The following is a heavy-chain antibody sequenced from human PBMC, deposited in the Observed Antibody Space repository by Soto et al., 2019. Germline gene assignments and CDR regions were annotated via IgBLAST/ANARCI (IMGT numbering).Heavy chain of an antibody. CDR3: ATYPRPYNWIDL. J-gene: IGHJ5*02. CDR2: IDPMFDTS. Sequence: QVRLEQSGAEVKKPGSSVRVSCQASGGALTSYPIHWVRQAPGQGLAWMGVIDPMFDTSKLGEKFKARVTFTADASTKTVYMDLTSLRSDDPAVYFCATYPRPYNWIDLWGQGPLLTVSS. D-gene: IGHD1-1*01. V-gene: IGHV1-69*01. CDR1: GGALTSYP.